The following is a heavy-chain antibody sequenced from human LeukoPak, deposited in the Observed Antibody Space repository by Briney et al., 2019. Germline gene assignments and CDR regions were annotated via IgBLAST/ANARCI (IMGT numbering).Heavy chain of an antibody. CDR2: MNPNSGNT. CDR1: GYTFTSYD. J-gene: IGHJ4*02. CDR3: ARGGIAAAAIDY. D-gene: IGHD6-13*01. V-gene: IGHV1-8*01. Sequence: ASVKVSCKASGYTFTSYDINWVRQATGQGLEWMGWMNPNSGNTGYAQKFQGRVTMTRNTSISTAYMELSSLRSEDTAVHYCARGGIAAAAIDYWGQGTLVTVSS.